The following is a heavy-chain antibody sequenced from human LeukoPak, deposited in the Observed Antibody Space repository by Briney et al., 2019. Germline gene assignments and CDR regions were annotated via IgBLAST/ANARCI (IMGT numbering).Heavy chain of an antibody. J-gene: IGHJ4*01. CDR2: IYTSGSP. V-gene: IGHV4-61*02. D-gene: IGHD5-18*01. CDR1: GDSIGRGSYS. CDR3: ARGRGYSSL. Sequence: KSSETLSLTCTVSGDSIGRGSYSWSWIRQPAGKGLEWIGLIYTSGSPNYNPSLKSRVAISVDTSNNQFSLKLSSVTAADTAVYYCARGRGYSSLWGHGTQVTVSS.